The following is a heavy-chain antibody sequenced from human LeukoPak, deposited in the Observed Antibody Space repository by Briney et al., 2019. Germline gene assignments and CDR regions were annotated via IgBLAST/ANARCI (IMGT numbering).Heavy chain of an antibody. J-gene: IGHJ5*02. CDR1: GVSFRSYV. D-gene: IGHD2-2*01. CDR2: ISGSVVIT. Sequence: PGGALRLSCAASGVSFRSYVMSWVRQAPGKGREGGSRISGSVVITYYAHSVKAPFTISRDNSKTTLYLQMNSLRADDTAVYYCAMGSYCTNTRCPFDPSGQGAPVTASS. V-gene: IGHV3-23*01. CDR3: AMGSYCTNTRCPFDP.